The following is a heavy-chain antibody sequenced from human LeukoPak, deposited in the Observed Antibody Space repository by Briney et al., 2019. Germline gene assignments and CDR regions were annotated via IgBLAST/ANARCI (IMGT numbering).Heavy chain of an antibody. V-gene: IGHV4-34*01. J-gene: IGHJ4*02. D-gene: IGHD1-26*01. Sequence: SETLSLTCTVSGGSISSYYWSWIRQPPGKGLEWIGEINHSGSTNYNPSLKSRVTISVDTSKNQFSLKLSSVTAADTAVYYCARGLSLVGATNDYWGQGTLVTVSS. CDR2: INHSGST. CDR3: ARGLSLVGATNDY. CDR1: GGSISSYY.